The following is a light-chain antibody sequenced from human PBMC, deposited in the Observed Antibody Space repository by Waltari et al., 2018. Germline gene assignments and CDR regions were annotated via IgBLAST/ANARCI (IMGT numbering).Light chain of an antibody. Sequence: DIQMTQSPSTLSASVGDRVTITYRASQSISSWLAWYQQKPGKAPRLLSYEASSLESGVPSRFSGSGSGTEFTLTISSLQPDDFATYYCQQYNSYSTFGQGTKVEIK. J-gene: IGKJ2*01. V-gene: IGKV1-5*03. CDR2: EAS. CDR3: QQYNSYST. CDR1: QSISSW.